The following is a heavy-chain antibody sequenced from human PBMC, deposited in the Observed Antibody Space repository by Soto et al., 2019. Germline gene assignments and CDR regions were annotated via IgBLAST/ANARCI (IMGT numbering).Heavy chain of an antibody. Sequence: SXRRSCESSGFTFSDYYMSWIRQAPGKGLEWLSYSSDSGTFTRYADSVKGRFSISRDNAKNSLYLQINSLRGEDTAIYYCARSGDNYNLLDYWGQGTPVTVSS. CDR2: SSDSGTFT. V-gene: IGHV3-11*06. D-gene: IGHD1-1*01. CDR1: GFTFSDYY. CDR3: ARSGDNYNLLDY. J-gene: IGHJ4*02.